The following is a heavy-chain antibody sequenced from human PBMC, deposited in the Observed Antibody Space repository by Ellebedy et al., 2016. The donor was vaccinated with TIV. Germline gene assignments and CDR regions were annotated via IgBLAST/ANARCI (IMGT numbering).Heavy chain of an antibody. V-gene: IGHV5-51*01. J-gene: IGHJ4*02. Sequence: GGSLRLSCKASGYNFATYWIGWLRQTPGKGLEWMGIIFPLDSDTRYSPSFQGQVTISADRTLNTAYLQWGSLRASDTAMYYCARSLAGYGYIDSWGQGTLVNVSS. CDR2: IFPLDSDT. CDR1: GYNFATYW. D-gene: IGHD5-12*01. CDR3: ARSLAGYGYIDS.